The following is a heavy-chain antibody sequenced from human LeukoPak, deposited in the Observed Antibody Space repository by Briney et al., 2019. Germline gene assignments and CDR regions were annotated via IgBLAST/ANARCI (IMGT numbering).Heavy chain of an antibody. J-gene: IGHJ4*02. CDR3: AKARWEPNFDY. D-gene: IGHD1-26*01. CDR2: INENGDIA. CDR1: GLTFDDYA. Sequence: GGSLRLSCAASGLTFDDYAMHWVRQGPGKSLEWVSLINENGDIAYYGDSVRGRFTVSRDNAKNSLYLQMNSLTTEDTALYYCAKARWEPNFDYWGQGTLVTVSS. V-gene: IGHV3-43*02.